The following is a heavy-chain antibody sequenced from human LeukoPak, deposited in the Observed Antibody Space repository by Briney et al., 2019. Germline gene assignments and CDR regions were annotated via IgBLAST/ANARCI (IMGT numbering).Heavy chain of an antibody. V-gene: IGHV3-21*01. CDR3: ARVRATVTPFDY. D-gene: IGHD4-17*01. Sequence: GSLRLSCAASRFTFSSYSMSWVRQAPGKGLQWVSSITSSRSHIYYADPVKGRFTISRDNAKNSLYLQMNSLRAEDTAVYYCARVRATVTPFDYWGQGTLVTVSS. CDR2: ITSSRSHI. J-gene: IGHJ4*02. CDR1: RFTFSSYS.